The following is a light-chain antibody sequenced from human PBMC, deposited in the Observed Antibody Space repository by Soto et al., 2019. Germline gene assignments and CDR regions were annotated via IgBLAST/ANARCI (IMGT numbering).Light chain of an antibody. CDR3: QQRSNWPPMYT. CDR1: QSVSSY. V-gene: IGKV3-11*01. J-gene: IGKJ2*01. Sequence: EIVLTQSPATLSLSPGERATLSCRASQSVSSYLAWYQQKPGQAPRLLIYEASNRATGIPARFSGSGSGTDFTLTIGSLEPEDFAVYYCQQRSNWPPMYTFGQGTKLEIK. CDR2: EAS.